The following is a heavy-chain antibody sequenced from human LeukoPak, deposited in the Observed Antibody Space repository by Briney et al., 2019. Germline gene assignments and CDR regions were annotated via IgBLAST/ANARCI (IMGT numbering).Heavy chain of an antibody. J-gene: IGHJ3*02. CDR2: IYHGDSDT. D-gene: IGHD3-10*01. CDR1: GYSFTSYW. V-gene: IGHV5-51*01. CDR3: ASRIDTMVRGVIITSDAFDI. Sequence: PGESLKISCKGSGYSFTSYWIGWVRQMPGKGLEWMGVIYHGDSDTKYSPSFQGQVTISADKSISTVYLQWSSLKASDTAMYYCASRIDTMVRGVIITSDAFDIWGQGTMVTVSS.